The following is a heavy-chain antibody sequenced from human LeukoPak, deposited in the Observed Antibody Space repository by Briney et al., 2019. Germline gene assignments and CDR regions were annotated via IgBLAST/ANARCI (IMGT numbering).Heavy chain of an antibody. Sequence: PGGSLRLSCAASGFTFSSYAMHWVRQAPGKGLEWVAVVSNDESKKYYTDSVQGRFTISRDNSKNTLYLQMNNLRAEDTAVYYCVLGHYGGFSDYWGQGTLVTVSS. J-gene: IGHJ4*02. CDR1: GFTFSSYA. CDR3: VLGHYGGFSDY. CDR2: VSNDESKK. V-gene: IGHV3-30*04. D-gene: IGHD4-23*01.